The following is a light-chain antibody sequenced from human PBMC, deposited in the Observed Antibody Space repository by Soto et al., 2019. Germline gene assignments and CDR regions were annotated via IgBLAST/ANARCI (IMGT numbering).Light chain of an antibody. Sequence: EIVLTQSPGTLSLSPGERATLSCRASQRVSGNFLAWYQEKPGQTPRLLIYGASSRATGIPDRFSGSGSGTDFTLTISRLEPEDVAVYYCRQYGRSLGLAFGGGTKVEIK. CDR3: RQYGRSLGLA. CDR2: GAS. V-gene: IGKV3-20*01. CDR1: QRVSGNF. J-gene: IGKJ4*01.